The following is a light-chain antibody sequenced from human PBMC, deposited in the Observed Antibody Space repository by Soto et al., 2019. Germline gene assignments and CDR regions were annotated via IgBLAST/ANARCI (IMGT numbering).Light chain of an antibody. CDR3: QKYSSAPFT. CDR2: AAS. J-gene: IGKJ3*01. CDR1: QGISNY. Sequence: DIQMTQSPSSLSASVGDRVTITCRASQGISNYLAWYQQKPGKVPKLLIYAASTLKSGVPSRFSGSGSGTDFARPISILQPEDVAGYYWQKYSSAPFTFVAGTKVDIK. V-gene: IGKV1-27*01.